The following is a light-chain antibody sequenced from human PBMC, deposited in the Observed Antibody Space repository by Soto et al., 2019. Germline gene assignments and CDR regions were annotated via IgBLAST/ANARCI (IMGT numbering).Light chain of an antibody. Sequence: DIQMTQSPPTLSASVGDRVTITCRASQSISGWLAWYQQKPGKAPNLLIYQASTLESGVPSRFSGSGSGTEFTLTISSLHPDDFATYHCQQHNTYSRTFGQGTKVDIK. CDR3: QQHNTYSRT. CDR1: QSISGW. V-gene: IGKV1-5*03. J-gene: IGKJ1*01. CDR2: QAS.